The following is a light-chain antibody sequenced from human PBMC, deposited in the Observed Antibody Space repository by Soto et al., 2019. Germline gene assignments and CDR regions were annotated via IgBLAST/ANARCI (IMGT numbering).Light chain of an antibody. V-gene: IGKV1-39*01. CDR1: QSISRY. Sequence: DIQITQSPSPLSASVGDRVTVTCRASQSISRYLNWYQQKPGNAPKLLIYAASNLQSGVPSRFSGSGSVTDFTLTISSLHPEDFATYFCQQSHTPPLTFGGGTKVEIK. CDR3: QQSHTPPLT. J-gene: IGKJ4*01. CDR2: AAS.